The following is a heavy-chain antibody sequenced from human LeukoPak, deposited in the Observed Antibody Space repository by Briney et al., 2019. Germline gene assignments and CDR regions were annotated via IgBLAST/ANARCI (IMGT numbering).Heavy chain of an antibody. Sequence: GGSLRLSCAASGFTFSSYWMHWVRQAPGKWLVWVSCINSDGSSTSYADSVKGRFTISRDNAKNTLYLQMNSLRAEDTAVYYCASGYCSGGSCYLEYFQHWGQGTLVTVSS. CDR2: INSDGSST. J-gene: IGHJ1*01. V-gene: IGHV3-74*01. CDR3: ASGYCSGGSCYLEYFQH. CDR1: GFTFSSYW. D-gene: IGHD2-15*01.